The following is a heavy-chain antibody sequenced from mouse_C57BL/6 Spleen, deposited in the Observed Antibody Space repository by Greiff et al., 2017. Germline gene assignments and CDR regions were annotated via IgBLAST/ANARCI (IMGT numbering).Heavy chain of an antibody. CDR1: GYTFTSYW. Sequence: QVQLQQPGAELVKPGASVKMSCKASGYTFTSYWITWVKQRPGQGLEWIGDIYPGSGSTNYNEKFKSKATLTVDTSSSTAYMQLSSLTSEDSAVYYCARSYDDYDGENYYAMDYWGQGTSVTVSS. D-gene: IGHD2-4*01. V-gene: IGHV1-55*01. J-gene: IGHJ4*01. CDR3: ARSYDDYDGENYYAMDY. CDR2: IYPGSGST.